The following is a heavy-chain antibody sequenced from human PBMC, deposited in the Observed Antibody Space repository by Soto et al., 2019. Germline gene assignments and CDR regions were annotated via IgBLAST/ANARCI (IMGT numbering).Heavy chain of an antibody. CDR3: AKVPKNHTHPGLRYFDWLFMDV. CDR2: ISYDGSNK. V-gene: IGHV3-30*18. Sequence: GGSLRLSCAASGFTFSSYGMHWVRQAPGKGLEWVAVISYDGSNKYYADSVKGRFTISRDNSKNTLYLQMNSLRAEDTAVYYCAKVPKNHTHPGLRYFDWLFMDVWGKGTTVTVSS. D-gene: IGHD3-9*01. CDR1: GFTFSSYG. J-gene: IGHJ6*03.